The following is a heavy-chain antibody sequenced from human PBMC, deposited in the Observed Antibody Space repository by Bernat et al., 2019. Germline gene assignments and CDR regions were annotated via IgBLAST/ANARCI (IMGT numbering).Heavy chain of an antibody. CDR1: GFTFSDYY. CDR2: ISSSSYT. V-gene: IGHV3-11*05. CDR3: ARGTSTSAPYMDV. Sequence: QVQLVASGGGLVKPGGSLRLSCAASGFTFSDYYMSWIRQAPGKGLDWVSYISSSSYTNYADSVKGRFTISRDNAKNSLYLQMNSLRAEDTAVYYCARGTSTSAPYMDVWGKGTTVTVSS. J-gene: IGHJ6*03.